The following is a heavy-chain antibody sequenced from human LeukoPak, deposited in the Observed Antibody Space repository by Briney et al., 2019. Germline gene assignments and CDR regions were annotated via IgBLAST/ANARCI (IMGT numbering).Heavy chain of an antibody. J-gene: IGHJ4*02. CDR1: GGSFSGYY. D-gene: IGHD4-17*01. CDR3: ASSTVTTTWYGN. V-gene: IGHV4-30-2*01. Sequence: SETLSLTCAVYGGSFSGYYWSWIRQPPGKGLEWIGYIYHSGSTYYNPSLKSRVTISVDRSKNQFSLKLSSVTAADTAVYYCASSTVTTTWYGNWGQGTLVTVSS. CDR2: IYHSGST.